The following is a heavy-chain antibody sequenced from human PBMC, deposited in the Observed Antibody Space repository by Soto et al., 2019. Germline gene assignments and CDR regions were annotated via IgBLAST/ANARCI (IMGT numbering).Heavy chain of an antibody. V-gene: IGHV1-69*02. CDR2: IIPILGIA. D-gene: IGHD4-17*01. J-gene: IGHJ4*02. CDR1: GGTFSSYT. Sequence: QVQLVQSGAEVKKPGSSVKVSCKASGGTFSSYTISWVRQAPGQGLEWMGRIIPILGIANYAQKFQGRVTIAADKSTSTAYMELSGLRSEDTAVYYCASGRHDYGDYVFDYWGQGTLVTVSS. CDR3: ASGRHDYGDYVFDY.